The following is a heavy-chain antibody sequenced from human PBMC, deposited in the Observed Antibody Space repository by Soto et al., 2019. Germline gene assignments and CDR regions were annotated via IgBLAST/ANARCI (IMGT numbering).Heavy chain of an antibody. J-gene: IGHJ4*02. Sequence: QVQLVQSGAEVKKPGASVKVSCKASGYTFTSYGISWVRQAPGQGLEWMGWISAHNGNKKYAQKLQGRVTMTTDQSTSTASMELRSLRSDDTAVYYCAREPNYFDYWGQGTLVTVSS. CDR2: ISAHNGNK. CDR1: GYTFTSYG. V-gene: IGHV1-18*01. CDR3: AREPNYFDY.